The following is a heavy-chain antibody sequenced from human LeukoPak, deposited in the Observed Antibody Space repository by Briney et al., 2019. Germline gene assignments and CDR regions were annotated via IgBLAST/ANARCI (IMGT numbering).Heavy chain of an antibody. Sequence: PSETLSLTCTVSGGSISSYYWSWIRQPPGKGLEWIGYIYYSGSTNYNPSLKSRVTISVDTSKNQFSLKLSSVTAADTAVYYCARGIYCSGGSCHPNWFDPWGQGTLVTVSS. V-gene: IGHV4-59*01. CDR1: GGSISSYY. D-gene: IGHD2-15*01. CDR2: IYYSGST. CDR3: ARGIYCSGGSCHPNWFDP. J-gene: IGHJ5*02.